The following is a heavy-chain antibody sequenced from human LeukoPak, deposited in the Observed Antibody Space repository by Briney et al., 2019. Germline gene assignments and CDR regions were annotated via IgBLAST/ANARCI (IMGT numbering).Heavy chain of an antibody. CDR3: TRGQGYCSGATCYHGMDV. CDR2: IYYSGST. V-gene: IGHV4-31*03. J-gene: IGHJ6*02. D-gene: IGHD2-15*01. Sequence: SQTLSLTCTVSGGSISSGGYYWSWIRQHPGKGLEWIGYIYYSGSTYYNPSLKSRITISVDTSKNQFSLKLISVTAADTAVYYCTRGQGYCSGATCYHGMDVWGQGTTVTVSS. CDR1: GGSISSGGYY.